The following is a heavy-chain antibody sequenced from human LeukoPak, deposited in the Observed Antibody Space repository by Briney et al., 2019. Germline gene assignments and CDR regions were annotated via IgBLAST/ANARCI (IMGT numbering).Heavy chain of an antibody. CDR1: GFTFSSYA. CDR2: ISYDGSNK. CDR3: AGGSLGATPPEDFQH. J-gene: IGHJ1*01. D-gene: IGHD1-26*01. Sequence: GGSLRLSCAASGFTFSSYAMHWVRQAPGKGLEWVAVISYDGSNKYYADSVKGRFTISRDNSKNTLYLQMNSLRAEDTAVYYCAGGSLGATPPEDFQHWGQGTLVTVSS. V-gene: IGHV3-30-3*01.